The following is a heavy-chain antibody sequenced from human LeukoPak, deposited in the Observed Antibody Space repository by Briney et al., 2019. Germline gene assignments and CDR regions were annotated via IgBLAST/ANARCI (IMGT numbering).Heavy chain of an antibody. D-gene: IGHD2-2*01. V-gene: IGHV4-59*01. CDR1: GASISRYY. J-gene: IGHJ4*02. Sequence: SETLSLPCTVSGASISRYYWSWLRQPPGKGLEWIRYIHYSGGTNYNASLKSRVAMSLDTSKNQFSLRLRSVTAADTALYFCAGGGYCSSSSCFAPLFDWWGQGTLVTVSS. CDR2: IHYSGGT. CDR3: AGGGYCSSSSCFAPLFDW.